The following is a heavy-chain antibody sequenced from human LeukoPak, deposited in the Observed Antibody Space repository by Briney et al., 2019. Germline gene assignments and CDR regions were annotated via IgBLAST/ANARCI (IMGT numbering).Heavy chain of an antibody. D-gene: IGHD6-13*01. CDR3: ARGYSSSWYRAPTKSNWFDP. CDR1: GGSFSGYY. Sequence: SETLSLTCAVYGGSFSGYYWSWIRQPPGKGLEWIGEINQSGSTNYNPSLKSRVTISVDTSKNQFSLKLSSVTAADTAVYYCARGYSSSWYRAPTKSNWFDPWGQGTLVTVSS. V-gene: IGHV4-34*01. CDR2: INQSGST. J-gene: IGHJ5*02.